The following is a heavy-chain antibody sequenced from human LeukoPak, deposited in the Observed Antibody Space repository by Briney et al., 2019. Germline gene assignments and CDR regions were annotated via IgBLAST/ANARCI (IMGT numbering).Heavy chain of an antibody. CDR3: AAFTYYYDSSGYSDAFDI. CDR1: GGSISSHY. D-gene: IGHD3-22*01. CDR2: IYYSGST. V-gene: IGHV4-59*11. J-gene: IGHJ3*02. Sequence: SETLSLTCTVSGGSISSHYWSWIRQPPGKGLEWIGYIYYSGSTNYNPSLKSRVTISVDTSKNQFSLKLSSVTAADTAVYYCAAFTYYYDSSGYSDAFDIWGQGTMVTVSS.